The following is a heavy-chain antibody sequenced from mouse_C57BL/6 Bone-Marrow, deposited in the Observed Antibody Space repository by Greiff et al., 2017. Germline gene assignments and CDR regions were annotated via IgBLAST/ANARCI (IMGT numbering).Heavy chain of an antibody. CDR3: ASSVTGPFDY. CDR1: GYAFSSSW. CDR2: LYPGDGDT. Sequence: QVQLQQSGPELVKPGASVKISCKASGYAFSSSWMNWVKQRPGKGLEWIGRLYPGDGDTNYNGKFKGKATLTADKSSSTAYMQLSSLTSEDSAVYFCASSVTGPFDYWGQGTLVTVSA. V-gene: IGHV1-82*01. J-gene: IGHJ3*01. D-gene: IGHD4-1*01.